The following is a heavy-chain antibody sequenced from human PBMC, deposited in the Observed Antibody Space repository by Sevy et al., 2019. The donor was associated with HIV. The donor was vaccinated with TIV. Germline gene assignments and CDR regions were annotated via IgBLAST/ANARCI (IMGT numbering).Heavy chain of an antibody. D-gene: IGHD3-10*01. CDR3: AKLPSTVMFREKGY. Sequence: GGSLRLSCAASGFTFTNYAMNWVRQAPGKGLEWVSGISDSGDTTHYAESVTGRFTISRDNSKNTVSLQMSSLRAEETAIYYCAKLPSTVMFREKGYWGQGTRVTASS. CDR2: ISDSGDTT. V-gene: IGHV3-23*01. J-gene: IGHJ4*02. CDR1: GFTFTNYA.